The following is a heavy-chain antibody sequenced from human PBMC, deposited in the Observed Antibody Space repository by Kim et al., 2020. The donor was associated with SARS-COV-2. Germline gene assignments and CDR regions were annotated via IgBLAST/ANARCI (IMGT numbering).Heavy chain of an antibody. Sequence: NTKSSQNFQGRVTLTTDPSASTFYMELSSLTSEDTAVYYCARGLGGGNFDCWGQGTLVTVSS. CDR2: NT. D-gene: IGHD1-26*01. V-gene: IGHV1-3*01. J-gene: IGHJ4*02. CDR3: ARGLGGGNFDC.